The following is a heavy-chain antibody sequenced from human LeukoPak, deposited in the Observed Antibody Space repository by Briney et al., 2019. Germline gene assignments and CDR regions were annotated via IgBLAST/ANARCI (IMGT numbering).Heavy chain of an antibody. Sequence: SETLSLTCTVSGGSISSSSYYWGWIRQPPGKGLEWIGSIYYSGSTYYNPSLKSRVTISVDTSKNQFSLKLSSVTAADTAVYYCARARVRGGRCTDFDYWGQGTLVTVSS. CDR2: IYYSGST. J-gene: IGHJ4*02. D-gene: IGHD2-15*01. CDR3: ARARVRGGRCTDFDY. CDR1: GGSISSSSYY. V-gene: IGHV4-39*01.